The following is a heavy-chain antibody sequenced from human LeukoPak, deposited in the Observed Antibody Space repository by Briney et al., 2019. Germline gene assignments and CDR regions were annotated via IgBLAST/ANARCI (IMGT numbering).Heavy chain of an antibody. D-gene: IGHD2-15*01. CDR3: VKDGYCSGGSCYWPYFDS. CDR2: IWHDGSRQ. Sequence: GGSLRLSCAASGFSFRSYGMHWVRQAPGKGLELVAIIWHDGSRQEYADSVKGRFLVSRDNSRDTLDLQMSSLKAEDTAVYYCVKDGYCSGGSCYWPYFDSWGQGALVTVSS. V-gene: IGHV3-33*06. CDR1: GFSFRSYG. J-gene: IGHJ4*02.